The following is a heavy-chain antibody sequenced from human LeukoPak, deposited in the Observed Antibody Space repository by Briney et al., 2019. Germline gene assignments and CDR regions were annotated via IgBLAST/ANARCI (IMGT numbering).Heavy chain of an antibody. CDR1: GFTVGSNY. V-gene: IGHV3-53*01. CDR3: ARAGVATITLGY. CDR2: IYSGGST. D-gene: IGHD5-12*01. Sequence: GGSLRLSCAASGFTVGSNYMRWVRQAPGKGLEWVSVIYSGGSTYYADSVKGRFTISRDNSKNTLYLQMNSLRAEDTAVYYCARAGVATITLGYWGQGTLVTVSS. J-gene: IGHJ4*02.